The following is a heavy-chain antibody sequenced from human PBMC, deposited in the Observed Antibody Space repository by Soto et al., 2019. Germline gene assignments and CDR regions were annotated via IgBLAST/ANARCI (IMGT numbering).Heavy chain of an antibody. CDR3: AREAYYDILTGYPAGGMDV. CDR1: GGTFSSYA. Sequence: SVKVSCKASGGTFSSYAISLVRQAPGQGLEWMGGIIPIFGTANYAQKFQGRVTITADKSTSTAYMELSSLRSEDTAVYYCAREAYYDILTGYPAGGMDVWGQGTTVTVSS. CDR2: IIPIFGTA. D-gene: IGHD3-9*01. J-gene: IGHJ6*02. V-gene: IGHV1-69*06.